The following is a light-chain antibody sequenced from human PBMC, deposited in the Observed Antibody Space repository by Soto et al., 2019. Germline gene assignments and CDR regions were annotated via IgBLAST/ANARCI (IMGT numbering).Light chain of an antibody. CDR2: DAS. CDR3: QQRSNWPPEVT. J-gene: IGKJ2*01. Sequence: EIVLTQSPATLSLSPGERATLSCRASQSVSSYLAWYQQKPGQAPRLLIYDASNRATGIPARFSCSGSGTDFTLTISSPEPEDFAVYFCQQRSNWPPEVTFGQGTKLEIK. CDR1: QSVSSY. V-gene: IGKV3-11*01.